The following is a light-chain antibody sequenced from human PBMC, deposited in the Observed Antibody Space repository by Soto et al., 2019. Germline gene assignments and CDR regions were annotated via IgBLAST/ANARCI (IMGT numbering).Light chain of an antibody. CDR3: AAWDDSLNGYV. CDR2: NNN. Sequence: QSVLTQPPSASGTPGQRVTISCSGGSSNIGTNAVNWYQQLPGTAPKLLIYNNNQRPSGVPDRSSGSKSGTSASLAISWLQSEDEADYYCAAWDDSLNGYVFGTGTKVTVL. CDR1: SSNIGTNA. V-gene: IGLV1-44*01. J-gene: IGLJ1*01.